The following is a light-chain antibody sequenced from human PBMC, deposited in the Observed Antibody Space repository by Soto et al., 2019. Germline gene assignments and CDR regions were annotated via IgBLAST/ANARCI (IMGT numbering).Light chain of an antibody. CDR2: ESS. V-gene: IGKV3-20*01. Sequence: EIVLTQSPATLSLSPGERAPLSCRASQSVDNYLDWYQQKPGQAPRLLIYESSNRATGIPDRFSGGGSGTDFTLTISRLEPEDFAVYYCQQYGNSPTTFGQGTKVDIK. J-gene: IGKJ1*01. CDR1: QSVDNY. CDR3: QQYGNSPTT.